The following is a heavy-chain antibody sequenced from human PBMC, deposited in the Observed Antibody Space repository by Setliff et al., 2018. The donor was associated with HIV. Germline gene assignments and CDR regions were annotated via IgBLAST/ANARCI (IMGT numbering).Heavy chain of an antibody. D-gene: IGHD3-22*01. CDR1: GGTFSSYA. Sequence: SVKVSCKASGGTFSSYAISWVRQAPGQGLEWMGGIIPLFGTTTYAQKLQGRVTMTTDTSTSTAYMELRSLRSDDTAVYYCAREIGDYYDSSGYYPPTDYYYGMDVWGQGTTVTVSS. V-gene: IGHV1-69*05. CDR3: AREIGDYYDSSGYYPPTDYYYGMDV. J-gene: IGHJ6*02. CDR2: IIPLFGTT.